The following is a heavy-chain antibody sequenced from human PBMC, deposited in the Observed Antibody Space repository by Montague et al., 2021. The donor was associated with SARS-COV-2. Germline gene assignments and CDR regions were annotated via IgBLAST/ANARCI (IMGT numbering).Heavy chain of an antibody. D-gene: IGHD3-22*01. Sequence: SETLSLTCAVHGGSFSDYYWSWIRQPPGKGLEWIGEINHSGSTNYNPSLKGRVTISVDTSKNQFSLKLSSVTAADTAVYYCARGASTISMIVVVFTGAGWYFDLWGRGTLVTVSS. CDR1: GGSFSDYY. J-gene: IGHJ2*01. CDR3: ARGASTISMIVVVFTGAGWYFDL. V-gene: IGHV4-34*01. CDR2: INHSGST.